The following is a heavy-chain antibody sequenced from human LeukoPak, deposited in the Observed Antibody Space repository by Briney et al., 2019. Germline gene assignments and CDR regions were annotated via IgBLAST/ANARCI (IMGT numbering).Heavy chain of an antibody. CDR1: GFTFRNYA. Sequence: GGSLRLSCAASGFTFRNYAMNWVRQAPGKGLEWVSSISGSGGRTDYADSVKGRFTISRDNSKNTLYLLMNSLRAEDTAVYYCAKGPKQQLVGSRGHYFDYWGQGTLVTVSS. CDR3: AKGPKQQLVGSRGHYFDY. J-gene: IGHJ4*02. D-gene: IGHD6-13*01. CDR2: ISGSGGRT. V-gene: IGHV3-23*01.